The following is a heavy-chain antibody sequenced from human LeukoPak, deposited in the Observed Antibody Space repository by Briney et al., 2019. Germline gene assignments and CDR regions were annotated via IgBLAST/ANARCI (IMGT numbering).Heavy chain of an antibody. CDR3: AKDPGFGGYHWFDP. CDR1: GFIFSSYG. V-gene: IGHV3-23*01. CDR2: IGGSGGST. D-gene: IGHD3-10*01. Sequence: GGSLRLSCAASGFIFSSYGMSWVRQAPGKGLEWVSAIGGSGGSTDYADSVKGRFTISRDNSKNTLYLQMNSLRAEDTAVYYCAKDPGFGGYHWFDPWGQGTLVTVSS. J-gene: IGHJ5*02.